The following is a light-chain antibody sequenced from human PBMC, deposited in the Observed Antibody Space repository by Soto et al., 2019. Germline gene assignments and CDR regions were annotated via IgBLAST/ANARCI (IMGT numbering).Light chain of an antibody. Sequence: DIQMTQSPSSLSASVGDRVIITCRASQNINSDLNWYQQKPGKAPKFLIYAASTLQSGVPSRFSGSGSGTDFTLTISSLQPEDFATYSCQQSYSTPYTFGQGTELEIK. CDR1: QNINSD. CDR2: AAS. CDR3: QQSYSTPYT. J-gene: IGKJ2*01. V-gene: IGKV1-39*01.